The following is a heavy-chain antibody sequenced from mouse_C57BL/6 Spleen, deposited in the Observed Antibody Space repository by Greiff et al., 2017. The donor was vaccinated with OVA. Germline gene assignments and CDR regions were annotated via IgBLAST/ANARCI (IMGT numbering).Heavy chain of an antibody. V-gene: IGHV5-17*01. CDR2: ISSGSSTI. CDR3: SRKEDSKDWYFDV. CDR1: GFTFSDYG. J-gene: IGHJ1*03. Sequence: EVQRVESGGGLVKPGGSLKLSCAASGFTFSDYGMHWVRQAPEKGLEWVAYISSGSSTIYYAHTVKGGFTIYRDNAKNTLSLQMPSLRSEDTAMYYCSRKEDSKDWYFDVWGTGTTVTVSS. D-gene: IGHD2-5*01.